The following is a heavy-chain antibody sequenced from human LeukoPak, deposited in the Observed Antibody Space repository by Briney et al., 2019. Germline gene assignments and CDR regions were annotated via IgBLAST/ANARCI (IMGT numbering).Heavy chain of an antibody. Sequence: GGSLRLSCAASGFTFSSYAMSWVRQAPGRGLEWVSAIIGSGGSTYYADSVKGRFTISRDNSKNTLYLQMNSLRAEDTAVYYCAKVFRDIVVVPAAIFDYYYYGMDVWGKGTTVTVSS. D-gene: IGHD2-2*01. CDR1: GFTFSSYA. J-gene: IGHJ6*04. CDR2: IIGSGGST. CDR3: AKVFRDIVVVPAAIFDYYYYGMDV. V-gene: IGHV3-23*01.